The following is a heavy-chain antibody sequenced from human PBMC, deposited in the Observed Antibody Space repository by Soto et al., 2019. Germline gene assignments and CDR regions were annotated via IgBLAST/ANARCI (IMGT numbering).Heavy chain of an antibody. V-gene: IGHV4-34*01. CDR3: AIGAGVGIPYYDFGIDG. D-gene: IGHD3-3*01. J-gene: IGHJ6*02. Sequence: SKTLSLTCAVYGGSCSGYYWSWVRQPPGKGLEWIGEINHSGSTNYNPSLKSRVTISVDTSKNQFSLKLSSVTAADTAVDYCAIGAGVGIPYYDFGIDGLVQGNTVT. CDR1: GGSCSGYY. CDR2: INHSGST.